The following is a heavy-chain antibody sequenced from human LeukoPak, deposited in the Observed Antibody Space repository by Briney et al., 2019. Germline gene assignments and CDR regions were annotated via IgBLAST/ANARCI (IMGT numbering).Heavy chain of an antibody. CDR2: IYYSGST. V-gene: IGHV4-31*03. J-gene: IGHJ4*02. D-gene: IGHD5-24*01. CDR1: GGSISSGGYS. CDR3: AREAVRRDGYNPLGVFDY. Sequence: PSETLSLTCTVSGGSISSGGYSWSWIRQHPGKGLEWIGYIYYSGSTYYNPSLKSRVTMSVDTSKNQFSLKLSSVTAADTAVYYCAREAVRRDGYNPLGVFDYWGQGTLVTVSS.